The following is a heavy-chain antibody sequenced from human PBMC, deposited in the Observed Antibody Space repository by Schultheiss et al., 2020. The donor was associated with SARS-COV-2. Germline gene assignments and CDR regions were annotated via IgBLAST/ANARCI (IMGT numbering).Heavy chain of an antibody. J-gene: IGHJ1*01. CDR1: GGSISSYY. CDR2: IYYSGST. V-gene: IGHV4-59*12. CDR3: ARDHDSSGYYPEYFQH. D-gene: IGHD3-22*01. Sequence: SETLSLTCTVSGGSISSYYWSWIRQPPGKGLEWIGYIYYSGSTNYNPSLKSRVTMSVDTSKNQFSLKLSSVTAADTAVYYCARDHDSSGYYPEYFQHWGQGTLVTVSS.